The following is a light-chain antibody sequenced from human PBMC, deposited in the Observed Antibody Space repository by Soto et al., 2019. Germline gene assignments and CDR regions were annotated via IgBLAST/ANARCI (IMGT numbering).Light chain of an antibody. CDR2: AAS. CDR1: QTVSRY. CDR3: QQYNNWPPWT. V-gene: IGKV1-39*01. J-gene: IGKJ1*01. Sequence: DIQLTQSPSSLSASVGDTVTITCRASQTVSRYLNWYQQKSGTAPKLLIYAASTLHTGVPSRFSGRGSGTDFTLTINNLQREDFAVYYCQQYNNWPPWTFGQGTKVEIK.